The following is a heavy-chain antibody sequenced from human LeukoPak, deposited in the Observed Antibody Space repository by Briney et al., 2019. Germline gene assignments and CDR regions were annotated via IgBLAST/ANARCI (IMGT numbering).Heavy chain of an antibody. D-gene: IGHD1-1*01. CDR1: GFTFSSYS. Sequence: GGSLRLSCAASGFTFSSYSMNWVRQAPGKGLEWVSYISSSSSTIYYADSVKGRFTISRDNAKNSLYLQMNSLRAEDTAVYYCARVASLESYWGQGTLVTVSS. CDR2: ISSSSSTI. V-gene: IGHV3-48*01. CDR3: ARVASLESY. J-gene: IGHJ4*02.